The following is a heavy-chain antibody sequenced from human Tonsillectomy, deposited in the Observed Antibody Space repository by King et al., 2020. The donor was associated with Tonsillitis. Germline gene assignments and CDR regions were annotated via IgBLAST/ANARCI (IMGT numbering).Heavy chain of an antibody. CDR1: GFTFSNAW. CDR2: VKSKTDGGTT. V-gene: IGHV3-15*01. J-gene: IGHJ6*02. CDR3: STSWGFGELPRGMDV. D-gene: IGHD3-10*01. Sequence: VQLVESGGGLVKPGGSLRLSCAASGFTFSNAWMSWVRQGPGKGLEWVGHVKSKTDGGTTDYAAPVKGRFIISRDDSKNTLYLQMNSLKTEDTAVYYCSTSWGFGELPRGMDVWGQGTTVTVSS.